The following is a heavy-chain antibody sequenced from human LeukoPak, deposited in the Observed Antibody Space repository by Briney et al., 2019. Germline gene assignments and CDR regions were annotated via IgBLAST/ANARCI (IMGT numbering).Heavy chain of an antibody. CDR1: GFTFDDYG. CDR2: INWNGGST. CDR3: ARDLTLRYFDWSSGFGY. Sequence: PGGSLRLSCAASGFTFDDYGMSWVRQAPGKGLEWVSGINWNGGSTGYADCVKGRFTISRDNAKKSLYLQMNSLRAEDTALYYCARDLTLRYFDWSSGFGYWGQGTLVTVSS. D-gene: IGHD3-9*01. J-gene: IGHJ4*02. V-gene: IGHV3-20*04.